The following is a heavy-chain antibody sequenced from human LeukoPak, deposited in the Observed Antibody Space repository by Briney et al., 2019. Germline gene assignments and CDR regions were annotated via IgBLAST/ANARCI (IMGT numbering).Heavy chain of an antibody. J-gene: IGHJ4*02. V-gene: IGHV3-23*01. CDR1: GFTFSSYA. CDR3: AKVRFIAAAARGDYFDY. CDR2: ISGSGGST. D-gene: IGHD6-13*01. Sequence: GGSLRLSCAASGFTFSSYAMSWVCQAPGKGLEWVSAISGSGGSTYYADSVKGRFTISRDNSKNTLYLQMNSLRAEDTAVYYCAKVRFIAAAARGDYFDYWGQGTLVTVSS.